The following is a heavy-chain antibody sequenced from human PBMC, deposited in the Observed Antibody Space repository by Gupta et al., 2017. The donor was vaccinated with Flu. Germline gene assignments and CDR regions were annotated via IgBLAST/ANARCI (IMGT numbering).Heavy chain of an antibody. CDR2: INHSGTT. J-gene: IGHJ6*02. CDR1: GWSFSGYY. D-gene: IGHD3-3*01. Sequence: QVQLQQWGAGLLKPSETLSLICAVYGWSFSGYYWSWIRQPPGKGLEWIGEINHSGTTNYNPSLKSRVTLSVDTSKNQFSLKLTSVTAADTAVYYCARATLDPGGARGLGMDVWGQGTTVTVS. V-gene: IGHV4-34*01. CDR3: ARATLDPGGARGLGMDV.